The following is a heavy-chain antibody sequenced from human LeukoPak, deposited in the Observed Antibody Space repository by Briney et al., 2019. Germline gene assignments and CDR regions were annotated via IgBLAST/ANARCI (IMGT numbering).Heavy chain of an antibody. V-gene: IGHV3-74*01. J-gene: IGHJ4*02. CDR3: VRDWGYDSSGYWQKYFDT. D-gene: IGHD3-22*01. Sequence: PGGSLRLSCATCGFGFTHFWMHWVRQAPGKGLVGVSRINHYGSSTNYADSVKGRFTISRENAKNTLYLQMNSLRAEDTAVYYCVRDWGYDSSGYWQKYFDTWGQGTLVTVSS. CDR2: INHYGSST. CDR1: GFGFTHFW.